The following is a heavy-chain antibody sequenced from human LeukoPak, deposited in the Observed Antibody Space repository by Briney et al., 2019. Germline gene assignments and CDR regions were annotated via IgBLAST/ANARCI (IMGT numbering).Heavy chain of an antibody. Sequence: KPSETLSLTCAVYGGSFSGYYWSWIRQAPGKGLEWIGEINHSGSTNYNPSLESRVTISVDTSKNQFSLKLSSVTAADTAVYYCATEPGYCSGGRCYGGWFDPWGQGTLVTVSS. V-gene: IGHV4-34*01. CDR1: GGSFSGYY. CDR2: INHSGST. D-gene: IGHD2-15*01. J-gene: IGHJ5*02. CDR3: ATEPGYCSGGRCYGGWFDP.